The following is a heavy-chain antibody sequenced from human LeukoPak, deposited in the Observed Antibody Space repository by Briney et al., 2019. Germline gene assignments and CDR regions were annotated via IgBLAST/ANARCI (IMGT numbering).Heavy chain of an antibody. CDR2: ITSGSSYI. V-gene: IGHV3-21*01. CDR3: ARDSYQLLLSS. Sequence: GGSLRLSCAASGFTFSSYNMNWVRQAPGKGLEWVSSITSGSSYIYYADSVKGRFTISRDNAKNSLYLQMNSLRAEDTAVYYCARDSYQLLLSSWGQGTLVTVSS. CDR1: GFTFSSYN. D-gene: IGHD2-2*01. J-gene: IGHJ4*02.